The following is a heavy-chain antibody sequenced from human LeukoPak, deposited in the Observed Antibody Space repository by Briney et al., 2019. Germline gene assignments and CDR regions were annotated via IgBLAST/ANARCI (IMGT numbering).Heavy chain of an antibody. V-gene: IGHV4-31*03. CDR1: GGSISSGGYY. J-gene: IGHJ4*02. D-gene: IGHD3-22*01. CDR3: VRVVIGMSVYFDY. CDR2: IYYSGST. Sequence: ASETLSLTCTVSGGSISSGGYYWSWIRQHPGKGLEWIGYIYYSGSTYYNPSLKSRVTISVDTSKNQFSLKLSSVTAADTAVYYCVRVVIGMSVYFDYWGQGTLVTVSS.